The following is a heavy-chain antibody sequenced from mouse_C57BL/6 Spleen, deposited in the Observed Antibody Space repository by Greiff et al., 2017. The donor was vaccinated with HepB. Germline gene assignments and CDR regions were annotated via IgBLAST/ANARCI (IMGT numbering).Heavy chain of an antibody. D-gene: IGHD3-2*02. CDR2: IYPGDGDT. CDR1: GYAFSSSW. J-gene: IGHJ2*01. Sequence: QVQLKESGPELVKPGASVKISCKASGYAFSSSWMNWVKQRPGKGLEWIGRIYPGDGDTNYNGKFKGKATLTADKSSSTAYMQLSSLTSEDSAVYFCARKTGSGSLGYWGQGTTLTVSS. V-gene: IGHV1-82*01. CDR3: ARKTGSGSLGY.